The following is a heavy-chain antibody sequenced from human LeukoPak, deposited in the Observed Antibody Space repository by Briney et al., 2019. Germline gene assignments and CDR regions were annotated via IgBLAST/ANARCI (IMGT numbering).Heavy chain of an antibody. V-gene: IGHV3-48*03. CDR1: GFSFSRYE. D-gene: IGHD2-8*01. Sequence: SGGSLRLSCLASGFSFSRYEMNWVRQAPGKGPEWIAYITTTGDRIQYADSVKGRFTISRDNTKNSLYLQLNNLRADDTALYYCVRDTKDYWGQGTLVTVSS. CDR2: ITTTGDRI. CDR3: VRDTKDY. J-gene: IGHJ4*02.